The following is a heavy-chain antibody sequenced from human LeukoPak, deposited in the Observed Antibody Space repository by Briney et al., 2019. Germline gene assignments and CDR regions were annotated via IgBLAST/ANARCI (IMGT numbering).Heavy chain of an antibody. Sequence: ASVKVSCKASGYTFTGYYMHWVRQAPGQGLEWMGRINPNSGGTNYAQKFQGRVTMTRDTSISTAYMELSRLRSDDTAVYYCARVCGFGCSGGSCYPANWFDPWGQGTLVTVSS. CDR3: ARVCGFGCSGGSCYPANWFDP. J-gene: IGHJ5*02. V-gene: IGHV1-2*06. CDR1: GYTFTGYY. CDR2: INPNSGGT. D-gene: IGHD2-15*01.